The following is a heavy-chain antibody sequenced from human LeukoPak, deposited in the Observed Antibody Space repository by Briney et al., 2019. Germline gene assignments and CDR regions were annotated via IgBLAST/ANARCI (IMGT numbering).Heavy chain of an antibody. CDR1: GGSISSYY. V-gene: IGHV4-59*12. CDR2: IYYSGST. CDR3: ARGTDYYGSGSYVDY. D-gene: IGHD3-10*01. Sequence: SETLSLTCTVSGGSISSYYWSWIRQPPGKGLEWIGYIYYSGSTNYNPSLKSRVTISVDTSKNQFSLKLSSVTAADTAVYYCARGTDYYGSGSYVDYWGQGTLVTVSS. J-gene: IGHJ4*02.